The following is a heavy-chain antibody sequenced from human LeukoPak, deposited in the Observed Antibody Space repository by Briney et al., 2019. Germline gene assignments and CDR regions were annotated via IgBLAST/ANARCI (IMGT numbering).Heavy chain of an antibody. V-gene: IGHV3-23*01. CDR3: VKSAGKDGYRDVFDI. J-gene: IGHJ3*02. CDR2: ITKSGDQT. Sequence: GGSLRLSCTTSGFNFVAYWMGWVRQAPGKGLEWVSTITKSGDQTHYADSVRGLFTISRDIFKNTLYLQMNSLRAEDTAVYHCVKSAGKDGYRDVFDIWGQGTVVTVSS. CDR1: GFNFVAYW. D-gene: IGHD5-24*01.